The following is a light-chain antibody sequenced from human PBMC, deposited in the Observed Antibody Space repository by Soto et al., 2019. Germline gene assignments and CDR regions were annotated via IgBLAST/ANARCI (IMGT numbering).Light chain of an antibody. CDR3: QQRSNLPPSFT. V-gene: IGKV3-11*01. Sequence: EIVLTQSPATLSLSPGERATLSCRASQSVSSYLAWYQQKPGQAPRLLIYDASNRATGIPARFSGSGSGTDFTLTISSLEPEDFAVYYCQQRSNLPPSFTFGPGTKVDI. CDR2: DAS. J-gene: IGKJ3*01. CDR1: QSVSSY.